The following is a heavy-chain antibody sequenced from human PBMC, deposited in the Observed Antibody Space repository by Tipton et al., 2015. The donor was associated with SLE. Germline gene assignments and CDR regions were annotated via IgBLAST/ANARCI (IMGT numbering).Heavy chain of an antibody. D-gene: IGHD3-9*01. CDR3: ARDILTGYPTFDY. V-gene: IGHV4-61*09. J-gene: IGHJ4*02. CDR2: ISTSGST. Sequence: TLSLTCTVSGGSVSSGSYYWNWIRQPAGKGLEWIGHISTSGSTNCNPSLKSRVTISVDTSKNQFSPKLNSVTAADTAVYYCARDILTGYPTFDYWGQGTLVTVSS. CDR1: GGSVSSGSYY.